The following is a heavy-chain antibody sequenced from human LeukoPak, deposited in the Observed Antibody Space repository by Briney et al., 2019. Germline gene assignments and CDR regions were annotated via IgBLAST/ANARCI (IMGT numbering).Heavy chain of an antibody. J-gene: IGHJ4*02. V-gene: IGHV4-4*02. CDR3: AKGYCRGNSCYDDRGAFDY. CDR2: IYHSGST. CDR1: GGSISSSNW. D-gene: IGHD2-2*01. Sequence: NASGTLSLTCAVSGGSISSSNWWSWVRQPPGKGLEWIGEIYHSGSTNYNPSLKSRVTISVDTSKNQFSLKLSSVTAADTAVYYCAKGYCRGNSCYDDRGAFDYWGQGTLVTVSS.